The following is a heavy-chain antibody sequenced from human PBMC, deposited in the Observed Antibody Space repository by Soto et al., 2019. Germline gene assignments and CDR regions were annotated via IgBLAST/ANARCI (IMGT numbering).Heavy chain of an antibody. Sequence: GGSLRLSCAASGFTFSSYAMHWVRQAPGKGLEWVAVISYDGSNKYYADSVKGRFTISRDNSKNTLYLQMNSLRAEDTAVYYCARGATLYYYDSSGYYPSDYFDYCGQGTLVTVSS. CDR3: ARGATLYYYDSSGYYPSDYFDY. D-gene: IGHD3-22*01. CDR1: GFTFSSYA. CDR2: ISYDGSNK. V-gene: IGHV3-30-3*01. J-gene: IGHJ4*02.